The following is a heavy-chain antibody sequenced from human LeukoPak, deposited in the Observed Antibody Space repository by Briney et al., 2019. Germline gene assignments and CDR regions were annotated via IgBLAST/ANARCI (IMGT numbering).Heavy chain of an antibody. CDR1: GGSISSGGYY. V-gene: IGHV4-31*03. J-gene: IGHJ4*02. Sequence: SETLSLTCTVAGGSISSGGYYWTWIRQHPGRGLEWIGYIYYSGSTYYNPSLKSRVTISVDTSENQFSLKLSSVTAADTAVYYCARGMFGSGSYYDYWGQETLVTVSS. D-gene: IGHD3-10*01. CDR2: IYYSGST. CDR3: ARGMFGSGSYYDY.